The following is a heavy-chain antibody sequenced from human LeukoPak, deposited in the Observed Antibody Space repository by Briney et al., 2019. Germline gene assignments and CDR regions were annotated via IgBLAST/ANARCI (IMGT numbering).Heavy chain of an antibody. CDR3: ARDWGGRSAVAGTFDY. D-gene: IGHD6-19*01. V-gene: IGHV3-74*01. CDR2: INTDGTII. J-gene: IGHJ4*02. Sequence: GGSLRLSCVDSGFTFITYWMHWVRQAPGKGLEWVSRINTDGTIITYADSVKGRFTVSRDNAKNSLYLQMNSLRAEDTAVYYCARDWGGRSAVAGTFDYWGQGTLVTVSS. CDR1: GFTFITYW.